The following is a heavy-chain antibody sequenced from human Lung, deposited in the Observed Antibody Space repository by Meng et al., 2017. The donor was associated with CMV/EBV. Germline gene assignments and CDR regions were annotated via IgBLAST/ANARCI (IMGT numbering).Heavy chain of an antibody. CDR2: ISAYTGKA. V-gene: IGHV1-18*01. CDR1: GFSLATYG. D-gene: IGHD5-24*01. Sequence: GELVQSGGEVRKPVASVKVSCKASGFSLATYGFSWVRQAPGQGLDWMGWISAYTGKAEYAENLQGRVTLTTDTSTSTSFMELRSLTFDDTAVYYCARFEEKGTILLDYWGQGTLVTVSS. CDR3: ARFEEKGTILLDY. J-gene: IGHJ4*02.